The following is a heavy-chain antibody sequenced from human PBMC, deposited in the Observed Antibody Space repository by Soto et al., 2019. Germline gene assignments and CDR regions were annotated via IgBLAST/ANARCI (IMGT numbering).Heavy chain of an antibody. CDR2: IRGDGGQT. CDR3: ARDVGLDSDDFFAY. CDR1: GFTFTSYG. V-gene: IGHV3-23*01. J-gene: IGHJ4*02. D-gene: IGHD3-9*01. Sequence: GGSLRLSCTASGFTFTSYGMGWVRQAPGKGLQWVSTIRGDGGQTHYTDSVKGRFSISRDNSKNTVYLQMDSPRAEDKAMYFCARDVGLDSDDFFAYWGQGTQVTVSS.